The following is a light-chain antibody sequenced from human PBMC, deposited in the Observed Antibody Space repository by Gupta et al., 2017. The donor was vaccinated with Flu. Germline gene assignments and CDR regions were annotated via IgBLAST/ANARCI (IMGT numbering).Light chain of an antibody. V-gene: IGKV3-11*01. CDR3: QQRSHWRASRVT. CDR1: QSVSSY. CDR2: DAS. J-gene: IGKJ4*01. Sequence: EIVLTQSPATLSLSPGERATLSCRASQSVSSYLAWYQQKPGQAPRLLIYDASNRATGIPARFSGSGSGTDFTLTISSLEPEDFAVYYCQQRSHWRASRVTFGGGTKVEIK.